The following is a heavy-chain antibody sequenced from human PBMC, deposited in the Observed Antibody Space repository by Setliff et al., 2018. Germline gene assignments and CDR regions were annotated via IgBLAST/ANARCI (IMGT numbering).Heavy chain of an antibody. CDR3: ARVSPYYYDSSGPGAFDI. CDR2: IFYSDTA. J-gene: IGHJ3*02. CDR1: GGSIGPHY. D-gene: IGHD3-22*01. V-gene: IGHV4-59*11. Sequence: SETLSLTCTVSGGSIGPHYWSWIRQAPGKGLEWIGHIFYSDTAKYNPSLESRAATSVDSSKNQFSLKLRSVTGADTAVYYCARVSPYYYDSSGPGAFDIWGQGTMVTVSS.